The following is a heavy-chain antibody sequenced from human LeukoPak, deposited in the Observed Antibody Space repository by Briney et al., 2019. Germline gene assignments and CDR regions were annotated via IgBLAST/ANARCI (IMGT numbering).Heavy chain of an antibody. V-gene: IGHV3-21*01. CDR2: ISSSSSYI. CDR3: ARDRALYDSRRGYYYTEDDY. D-gene: IGHD3-22*01. J-gene: IGHJ4*02. CDR1: GFTFSSYS. Sequence: GGSLRLSCAASGFTFSSYSMNWVRQAPGKGLEWVSSISSSSSYIYYADSVKGRFTISRDNAKNSLYLQMNSLRAEDTAVYYCARDRALYDSRRGYYYTEDDYWGQGTLVTVSS.